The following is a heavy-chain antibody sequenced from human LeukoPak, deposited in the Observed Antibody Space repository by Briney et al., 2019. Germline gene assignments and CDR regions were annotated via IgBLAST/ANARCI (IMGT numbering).Heavy chain of an antibody. V-gene: IGHV1-69*13. Sequence: EASVKVSCKASGCTFSSYAISWVRQAPGQGLEWMGGIIPIFGTANYAQKFQGRVTITADESTSTAYMELSSLRSEDTAVYYCARDYLLGYCSGGSCSELDYWGQGTLVTVSS. CDR3: ARDYLLGYCSGGSCSELDY. J-gene: IGHJ4*02. D-gene: IGHD2-15*01. CDR1: GCTFSSYA. CDR2: IIPIFGTA.